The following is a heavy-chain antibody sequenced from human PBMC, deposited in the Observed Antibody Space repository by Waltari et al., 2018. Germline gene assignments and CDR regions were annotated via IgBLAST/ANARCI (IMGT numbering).Heavy chain of an antibody. J-gene: IGHJ3*02. CDR1: GGSISSSSYY. D-gene: IGHD5-18*01. CDR3: AMDTAMVTNAFDI. V-gene: IGHV4-39*07. CDR2: IDYSGGT. Sequence: QLQLQESGPGLVKPSETLSLTCTVSGGSISSSSYYWGWIRQPPGKGLEWIGSIDYSGGTDYNPSLKSRVTISVDTSKNQFSLKLSSVTAADTAVYYCAMDTAMVTNAFDIWGQGTMVTVSS.